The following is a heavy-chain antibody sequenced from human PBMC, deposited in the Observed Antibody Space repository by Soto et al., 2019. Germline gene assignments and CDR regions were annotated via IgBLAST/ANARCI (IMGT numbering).Heavy chain of an antibody. Sequence: QVQLVESGGGVVQPGRSLRLSCAASGFTFSSYGMHWGRQAPGKGLEWVAVMSWDGSDEFYEETVKGRFTVSRDNSRNTLYLQMNSLRPEDTAVYYCAKEGCSGGICYGFDYWGQGTLVTVSS. D-gene: IGHD2-15*01. J-gene: IGHJ4*02. V-gene: IGHV3-30*18. CDR2: MSWDGSDE. CDR1: GFTFSSYG. CDR3: AKEGCSGGICYGFDY.